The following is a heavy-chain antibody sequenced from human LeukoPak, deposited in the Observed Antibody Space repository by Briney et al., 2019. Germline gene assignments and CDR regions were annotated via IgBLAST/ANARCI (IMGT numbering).Heavy chain of an antibody. J-gene: IGHJ4*02. D-gene: IGHD1-7*01. CDR2: ISSGGDTI. CDR3: ASTNLLGQWGYFDY. CDR1: GLTLSTYE. V-gene: IGHV3-48*03. Sequence: PGGSLRLSCAASGLTLSTYEMNWVRQAPGKGLEWVSYISSGGDTIYYAASVKGRFTISRDNAMNSLFLQMNSLRAEDTAVYYCASTNLLGQWGYFDYWGQGTLVTVSS.